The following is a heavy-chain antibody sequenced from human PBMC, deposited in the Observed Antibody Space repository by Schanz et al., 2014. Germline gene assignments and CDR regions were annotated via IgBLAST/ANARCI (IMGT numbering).Heavy chain of an antibody. J-gene: IGHJ4*02. V-gene: IGHV3-48*01. CDR2: ISGSGGTI. CDR1: GFTFSSYW. CDR3: VRDSFFAFDY. D-gene: IGHD3-3*01. Sequence: EVQLVESGGGVVQPGRSLRLSCAASGFTFSSYWMHWVRQVPGKGLVWVSAISGSGGTIYYADSVKGRFTISRDNAKNSLYLEMNSLRAEDTAVYYCVRDSFFAFDYWGQGTLVTVSS.